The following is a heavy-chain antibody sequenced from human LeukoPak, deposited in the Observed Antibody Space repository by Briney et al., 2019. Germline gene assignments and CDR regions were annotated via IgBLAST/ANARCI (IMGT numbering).Heavy chain of an antibody. CDR1: GFTFSSYA. V-gene: IGHV3-23*01. J-gene: IGHJ4*02. CDR3: AKDAAKEYDILTGYLGYYFDY. Sequence: GGSLRLSCAASGFTFSSYAMSWVRQAPGKGLEWVSAISGSGGSTYYADSVKGRFTISKDNSKNTLLLQINSLRAEDTAVYYCAKDAAKEYDILTGYLGYYFDYWGQGTLVTVSS. CDR2: ISGSGGST. D-gene: IGHD3-9*01.